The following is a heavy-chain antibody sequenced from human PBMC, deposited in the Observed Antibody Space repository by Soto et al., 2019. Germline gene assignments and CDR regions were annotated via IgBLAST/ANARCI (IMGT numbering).Heavy chain of an antibody. D-gene: IGHD2-21*01. V-gene: IGHV1-69*02. CDR2: IIPILGIA. CDR1: GGTFSSYT. Sequence: ASVKRSCKASGGTFSSYTSSWVRQAPGQGIEWMGRIIPILGIANYAQRFQGRGTITADKSTSTAYMELSSLRSEDTAVYYYAGAPYVGYYMYVWAKGTTVPVS. CDR3: AGAPYVGYYMYV. J-gene: IGHJ6*03.